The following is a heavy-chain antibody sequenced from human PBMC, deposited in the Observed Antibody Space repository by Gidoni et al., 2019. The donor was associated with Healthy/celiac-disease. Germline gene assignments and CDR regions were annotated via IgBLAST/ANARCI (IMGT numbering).Heavy chain of an antibody. Sequence: QVQLQQWGAGLLKPSETLSLTCAVYGGSFSGYYWSWIRQPPGKGLEWIGEINHRGSTNYNPSLKSLGTISGDTSKNQFSLKLSSVTAADTAVYYCARGDPIVVVPPGLDYWGQGTLVTVSS. CDR2: INHRGST. CDR1: GGSFSGYY. CDR3: ARGDPIVVVPPGLDY. V-gene: IGHV4-34*01. J-gene: IGHJ4*02. D-gene: IGHD3-22*01.